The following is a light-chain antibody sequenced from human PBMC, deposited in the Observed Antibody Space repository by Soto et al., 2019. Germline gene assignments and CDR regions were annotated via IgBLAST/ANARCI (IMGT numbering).Light chain of an antibody. CDR3: QQRSNWPLT. V-gene: IGKV3-11*01. Sequence: EIVLTQSPATLPLSPGERATLSCRASQSVSSYLAWYQQKPGQAPRLLIYDASNRATGIPARFSGSGSGTDFTLTTSSLDPENFAVYYCQQRSNWPLTFGQGTTLEIK. CDR1: QSVSSY. CDR2: DAS. J-gene: IGKJ2*01.